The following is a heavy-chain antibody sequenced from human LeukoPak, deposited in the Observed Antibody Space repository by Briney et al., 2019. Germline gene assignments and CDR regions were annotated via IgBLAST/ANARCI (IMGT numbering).Heavy chain of an antibody. V-gene: IGHV3-74*03. CDR1: GLTFSDHW. CDR3: ARAYDFGIWFDP. Sequence: PGGSLRLSCVASGLTFSDHWMHWVRQAPGKGLLWVSRLDSHGGSTAYADSVKGRFTISRDKAKNTLYLQMNRLRVEDTAVYYCARAYDFGIWFDPWGQGTLVTVSS. CDR2: LDSHGGST. D-gene: IGHD2/OR15-2a*01. J-gene: IGHJ5*02.